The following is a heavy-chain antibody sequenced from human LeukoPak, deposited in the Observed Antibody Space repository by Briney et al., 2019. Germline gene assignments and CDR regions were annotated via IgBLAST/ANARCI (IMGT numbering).Heavy chain of an antibody. Sequence: GSLRLSCAASGFTFSSYGMHWVRQVPGKGLVWVSQINTDGSNTNYADSVKGRFTISRDNAKNTLYLQMNSLRAEDTAVYYCARGLLGIDYWGQGTLVTVSS. J-gene: IGHJ4*02. CDR3: ARGLLGIDY. CDR2: INTDGSNT. CDR1: GFTFSSYG. D-gene: IGHD2-8*02. V-gene: IGHV3-74*01.